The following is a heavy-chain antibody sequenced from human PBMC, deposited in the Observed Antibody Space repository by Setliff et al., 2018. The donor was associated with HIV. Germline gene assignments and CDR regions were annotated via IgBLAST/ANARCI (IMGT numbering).Heavy chain of an antibody. V-gene: IGHV1-18*01. D-gene: IGHD6-19*01. J-gene: IGHJ3*02. CDR2: ISGFNGNT. CDR1: GYSFARYG. CDR3: ARVPYRSAWFSGGHDAFDI. Sequence: KVSCKASGYSFARYGLSWVRQAPGQGLEWMGWISGFNGNTKYAQSFQDRVAMTTETATSTAYKEMRSLRSDDTAVYFCARVPYRSAWFSGGHDAFDIWGQGTMVTVSS.